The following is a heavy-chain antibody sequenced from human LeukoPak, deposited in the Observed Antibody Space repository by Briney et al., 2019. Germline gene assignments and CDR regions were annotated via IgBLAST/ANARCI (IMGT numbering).Heavy chain of an antibody. CDR1: GYTFTSYD. CDR3: ATHPRRDGYNPYFKPYAFDI. Sequence: ASVKVSCKASGYTFTSYDINWVRQATGQGLEWMGWMNPNSGNTGYAQKFQGRVTMTEDTSTDTAYMELSSLRSEDTAVYYCATHPRRDGYNPYFKPYAFDIWGQGTMVTVSS. J-gene: IGHJ3*02. D-gene: IGHD5-24*01. V-gene: IGHV1-8*01. CDR2: MNPNSGNT.